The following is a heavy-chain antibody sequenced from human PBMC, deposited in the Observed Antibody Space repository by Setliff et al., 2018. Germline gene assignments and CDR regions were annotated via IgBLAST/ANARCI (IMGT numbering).Heavy chain of an antibody. J-gene: IGHJ4*02. CDR3: AKDRVNDGFWDFDS. D-gene: IGHD1-26*01. CDR2: VIQVGSG. CDR1: GFTFRAYS. V-gene: IGHV3-23*01. Sequence: GGSLSLSCATSGFTFRAYSMVWVRQVPGKGLEWVAGVIQVGSGVYADSVKGRSTISRDNSKNNFFLQINNLRAADTATYYCAKDRVNDGFWDFDSWGQGIVVTVSS.